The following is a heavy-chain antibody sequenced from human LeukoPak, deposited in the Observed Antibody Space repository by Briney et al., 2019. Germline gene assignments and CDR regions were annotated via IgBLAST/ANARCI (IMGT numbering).Heavy chain of an antibody. V-gene: IGHV5-51*01. Sequence: GESLKISCKDSGYSFTDYWIGWVRQMPGKGLEWMGIIYPGNSDTRYSPSFQGQVTISADKSINTAYLQWSSLKASDTAIYYCARRGEAMDPFDYWGQGTLVTVSS. CDR1: GYSFTDYW. CDR2: IYPGNSDT. CDR3: ARRGEAMDPFDY. D-gene: IGHD5-18*01. J-gene: IGHJ4*02.